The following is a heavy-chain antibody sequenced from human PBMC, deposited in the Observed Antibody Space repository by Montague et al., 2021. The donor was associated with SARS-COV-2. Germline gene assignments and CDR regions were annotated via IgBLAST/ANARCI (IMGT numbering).Heavy chain of an antibody. D-gene: IGHD5-24*01. CDR1: GGSISSSSYY. J-gene: IGHJ4*02. CDR3: ARGEEEMATIVDEYFDY. Sequence: SETLSLTSTLSGGSISSSSYYWGWIRQPPGKGLEWIGSIYYSGSTYYNPSLKSRVTISVDTSKNQFSLKLSSVTAADTAVYYCARGEEEMATIVDEYFDYWGQGTLVTVSS. CDR2: IYYSGST. V-gene: IGHV4-39*01.